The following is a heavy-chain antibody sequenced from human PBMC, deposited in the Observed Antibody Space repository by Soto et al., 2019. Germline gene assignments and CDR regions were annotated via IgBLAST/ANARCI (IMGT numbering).Heavy chain of an antibody. V-gene: IGHV1-24*01. CDR1: GYTLTELS. D-gene: IGHD2-2*01. CDR3: ATDPIVVRPASYGMDV. J-gene: IGHJ6*02. CDR2: FDPEDGET. Sequence: ASVKVSCKVSGYTLTELSMHWVRQAPGKGLEWMGGFDPEDGETIYAQKFQGRVTMTEDTSTDTAYMELSSLRSEDTAVYYCATDPIVVRPASYGMDVWGQGTTVTVSS.